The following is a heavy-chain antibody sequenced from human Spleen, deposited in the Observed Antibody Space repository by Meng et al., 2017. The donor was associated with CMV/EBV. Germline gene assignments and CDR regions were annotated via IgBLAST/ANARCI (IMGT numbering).Heavy chain of an antibody. J-gene: IGHJ5*02. CDR1: GFTFSSYA. Sequence: GGSLRLSCAASGFTFSSYAMHWVRQAPGKGLEWVAVISYDGSKKYYADSVKGRFTISRDNSKNTLYLQMNSLRTEDTAVYYCARMGQQLVLGWFDPWGQGTLVTVSS. D-gene: IGHD6-13*01. CDR2: ISYDGSKK. CDR3: ARMGQQLVLGWFDP. V-gene: IGHV3-30*04.